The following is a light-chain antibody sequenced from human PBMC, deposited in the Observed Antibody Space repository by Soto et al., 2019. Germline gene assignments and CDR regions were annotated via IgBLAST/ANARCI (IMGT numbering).Light chain of an antibody. CDR1: SSDVGGYNY. Sequence: QSALTQPPSASGSPGQSVTISCTGTSSDVGGYNYVSWYQQHPGKAPKVMIYEVNKRPSGVPDRFSGSKSGNTASLTVSGLQAEDEADYYCSSYAASNSLFGGGTKLTVL. CDR2: EVN. CDR3: SSYAASNSL. J-gene: IGLJ3*02. V-gene: IGLV2-8*01.